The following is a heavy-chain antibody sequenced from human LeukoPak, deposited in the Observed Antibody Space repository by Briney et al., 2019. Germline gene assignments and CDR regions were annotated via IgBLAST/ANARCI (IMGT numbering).Heavy chain of an antibody. Sequence: ASVKVSCKASGYTFTGYYMHWVRQAPGQGLEWMGIINPSGGSTSYAQKFQGRVTMTRDTSTSTVYMELSSLRSEDTAVYYCAKDRVGALLYFDCWGQGTLVTVSS. J-gene: IGHJ4*02. D-gene: IGHD1-26*01. CDR2: INPSGGST. V-gene: IGHV1-46*01. CDR3: AKDRVGALLYFDC. CDR1: GYTFTGYY.